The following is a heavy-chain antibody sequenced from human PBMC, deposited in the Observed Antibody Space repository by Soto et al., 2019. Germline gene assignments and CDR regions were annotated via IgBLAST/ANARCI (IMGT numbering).Heavy chain of an antibody. CDR1: GFTFSSYG. V-gene: IGHV3-30*18. Sequence: QVQLVESGGGVVQPGRSLRLSCAASGFTFSSYGMHWVRQAPGKGLEWVAVPSYDGSNEYYADSVKGRFTISRDNSKNTLYLQMNSLRGEDTAVYYCAKDRGVGAIGPFDYWGQGTLVTVSS. J-gene: IGHJ4*02. CDR3: AKDRGVGAIGPFDY. CDR2: PSYDGSNE. D-gene: IGHD1-26*01.